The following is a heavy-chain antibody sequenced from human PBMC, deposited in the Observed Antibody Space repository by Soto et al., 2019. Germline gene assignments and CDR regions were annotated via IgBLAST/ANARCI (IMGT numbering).Heavy chain of an antibody. D-gene: IGHD5-18*01. CDR3: AKGPAGGYGYG. Sequence: EVQLLESGGGLVQPGGSLRLSCAASGFTFSNYVLHWVRQAPGKGLEWISSISGGADITFYADSVKGRFTISRDNSKETLYLQMNSLRGEDTAVYYCAKGPAGGYGYGWGRGTLVTVSS. CDR1: GFTFSNYV. J-gene: IGHJ4*02. CDR2: ISGGADIT. V-gene: IGHV3-23*01.